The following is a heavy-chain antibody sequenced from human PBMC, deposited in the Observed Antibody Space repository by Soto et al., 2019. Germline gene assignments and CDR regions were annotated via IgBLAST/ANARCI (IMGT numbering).Heavy chain of an antibody. D-gene: IGHD1-1*01. CDR1: GFTVSSNY. CDR3: AREWGLTGTHRNDYYMDV. Sequence: GGSLRLSCAASGFTVSSNYMSWVRQAPGKGLEWVSVIYSCGSTYYADSVKVRFTISRENYKNTLYLQMNSLRGEDRAGYYCAREWGLTGTHRNDYYMDVWGKGTTVTVSS. J-gene: IGHJ6*03. V-gene: IGHV3-66*03. CDR2: IYSCGST.